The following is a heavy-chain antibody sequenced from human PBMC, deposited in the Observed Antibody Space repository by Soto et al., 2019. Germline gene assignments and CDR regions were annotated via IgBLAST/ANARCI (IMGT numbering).Heavy chain of an antibody. V-gene: IGHV2-5*02. CDR1: GFSLSTSGVG. CDR3: IQSRWGGDCFQSCASHYNYGMDV. CDR2: LYWDDDK. J-gene: IGHJ6*02. Sequence: QITLKESGPTLVKPTQTLTLTCTFSGFSLSTSGVGMGRIRQPPGKALEWLALLYWDDDKRYSPSLRSRLTISKDTSKKQVVLTMTNMDPVDTATYLCIQSRWGGDCFQSCASHYNYGMDVWGQGATVTVSS. D-gene: IGHD2-21*02.